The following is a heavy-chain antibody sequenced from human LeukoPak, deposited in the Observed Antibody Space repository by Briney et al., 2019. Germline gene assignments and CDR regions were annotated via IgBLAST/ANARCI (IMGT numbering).Heavy chain of an antibody. J-gene: IGHJ1*01. D-gene: IGHD6-19*01. CDR2: INPSGGST. CDR3: ARDQIASSGWYAEYFQH. CDR1: GYTFTSYY. Sequence: ASVKVSCKASGYTFTSYYMHWMRQAPGQGLEWMGIINPSGGSTSYAQKFQGRVTMTRDTSTSTVYMELSSLRSEDTAVYYCARDQIASSGWYAEYFQHWGQGTLVTVSS. V-gene: IGHV1-46*01.